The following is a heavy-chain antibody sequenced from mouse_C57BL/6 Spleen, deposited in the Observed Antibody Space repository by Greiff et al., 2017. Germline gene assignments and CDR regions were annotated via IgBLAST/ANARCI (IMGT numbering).Heavy chain of an antibody. CDR1: GFTFSSYT. V-gene: IGHV5-9*01. J-gene: IGHJ3*01. D-gene: IGHD2-2*01. CDR2: ISGGGGNT. Sequence: EVQLVESGGGLVKPGGSLKLSCAASGFTFSSYTMSWVRQTPEKRLEWVATISGGGGNTYYPDSVKGRFTISRDNAKNTLYLQMSSLRSEDTALYYCARLYGYDERAWFAYWGQGTLVTVSA. CDR3: ARLYGYDERAWFAY.